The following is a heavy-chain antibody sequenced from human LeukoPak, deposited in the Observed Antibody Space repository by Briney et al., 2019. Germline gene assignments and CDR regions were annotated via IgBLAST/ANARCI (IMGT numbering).Heavy chain of an antibody. CDR2: IYPGDSDT. Sequence: GESLKISCKGSGYSFTSYWIGWVRQMPGEGLEWMGIIYPGDSDTRYSPSFQGQVTISADKPISTAYLQWSSLKASDTAMYYCARGYCSSTSCSKLYYYYYYGMDVWGQGTTVTVSS. J-gene: IGHJ6*02. CDR3: ARGYCSSTSCSKLYYYYYYGMDV. CDR1: GYSFTSYW. V-gene: IGHV5-51*04. D-gene: IGHD2-2*01.